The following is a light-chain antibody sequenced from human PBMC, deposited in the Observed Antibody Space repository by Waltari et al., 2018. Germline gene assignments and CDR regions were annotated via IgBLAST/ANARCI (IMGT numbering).Light chain of an antibody. CDR2: GAS. J-gene: IGKJ1*01. CDR3: QNHERLPAV. Sequence: EIVLTQSPGTLSLSPGERATLSCRASQSIGRYLVWYQQKPGQAPRLLIYGASSRAAGIPDRFSGSRSRTDFSLTISRLEPEDFAVYYCQNHERLPAVFGQGTKVEIK. V-gene: IGKV3-20*01. CDR1: QSIGRY.